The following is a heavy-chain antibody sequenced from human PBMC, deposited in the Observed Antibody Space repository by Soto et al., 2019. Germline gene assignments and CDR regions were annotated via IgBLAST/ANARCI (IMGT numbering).Heavy chain of an antibody. Sequence: SETLSLTCNVSGGSLSSNFYYWAWIRQPPGKGLEWIGSISSRGDTYYSPSLRSRFTMSVDTSNTQFSLNLSAVTAADSAVYYCARHALDGTGWYQTFDVWGQGSPVTVSS. J-gene: IGHJ4*02. V-gene: IGHV4-39*01. CDR2: ISSRGDT. CDR1: GGSLSSNFYY. D-gene: IGHD6-19*01. CDR3: ARHALDGTGWYQTFDV.